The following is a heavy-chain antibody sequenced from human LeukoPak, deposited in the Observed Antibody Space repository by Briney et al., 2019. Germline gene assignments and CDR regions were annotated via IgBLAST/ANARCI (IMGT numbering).Heavy chain of an antibody. CDR3: ARDSMAGSSGYRNYYYYGMDV. J-gene: IGHJ6*02. CDR2: INPNSGGT. D-gene: IGHD3-22*01. V-gene: IGHV1-2*02. CDR1: GYTFTGYY. Sequence: ASVTVSCKASGYTFTGYYMHWVRQAPGQGLEWMGWINPNSGGTNYAQKFQGRVTMTRDTSISTAYMELSRLRSDDTAVYYCARDSMAGSSGYRNYYYYGMDVWGQGTTVTVSS.